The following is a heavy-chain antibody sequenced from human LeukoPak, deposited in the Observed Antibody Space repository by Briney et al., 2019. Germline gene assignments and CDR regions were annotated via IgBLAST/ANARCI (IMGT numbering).Heavy chain of an antibody. CDR2: INPTVGDT. V-gene: IGHV1-46*01. Sequence: GASVKVCCKASGYTLTSYYMHWVRQAPGQGLEWMGIINPTVGDTIYAQKFQGRVTMTRDMSTSTVYMELSSLRSDDTAVYYCARYGFSSSWQGGWHAFDIWGQGTMVTVSS. CDR3: ARYGFSSSWQGGWHAFDI. D-gene: IGHD6-13*01. CDR1: GYTLTSYY. J-gene: IGHJ3*02.